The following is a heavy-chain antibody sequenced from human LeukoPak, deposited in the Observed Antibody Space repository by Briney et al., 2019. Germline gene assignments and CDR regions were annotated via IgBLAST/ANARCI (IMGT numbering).Heavy chain of an antibody. J-gene: IGHJ4*02. CDR1: GGSFRGYY. Sequence: PSETLSLTCAVYGGSFRGYYWSWIRQPPGKGLEWIGEINHSGSTNYNPSLKSRVTISVDTSKNQFSLKLSSVTAADTAVYYCARGQYYVRRYYFDYWGQGTLVTVSS. V-gene: IGHV4-34*01. D-gene: IGHD3-16*01. CDR2: INHSGST. CDR3: ARGQYYVRRYYFDY.